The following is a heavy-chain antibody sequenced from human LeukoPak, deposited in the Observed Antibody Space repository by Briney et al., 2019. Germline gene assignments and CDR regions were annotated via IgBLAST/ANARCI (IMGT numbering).Heavy chain of an antibody. CDR1: GGSISSYY. CDR2: IYYSGST. Sequence: SETPSLTCTVSGGSISSYYWSWIRQPPGKGLEWIGYIYYSGSTNYNPSLKSRVTISVDTSKNQFSLKLSSVTAADTAVYYCATGATYYYDSSGSPPVYWGQGTMVTVSS. J-gene: IGHJ3*01. CDR3: ATGATYYYDSSGSPPVY. D-gene: IGHD3-22*01. V-gene: IGHV4-59*01.